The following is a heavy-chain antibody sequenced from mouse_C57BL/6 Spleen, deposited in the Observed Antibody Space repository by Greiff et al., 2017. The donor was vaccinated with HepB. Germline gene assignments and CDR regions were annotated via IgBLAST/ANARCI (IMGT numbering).Heavy chain of an antibody. V-gene: IGHV5-4*01. J-gene: IGHJ2*01. Sequence: DVRLVESGGGLVKPGGSLKLSCAASGFTFSSYAMSWVRQTPEKRLEWVATISDGGSYTYYPDNVKGRFTISRDNAKNNLYLQMSHLKSEDTAMYYCAREGYPSFDYWGQGTTLTISS. CDR1: GFTFSSYA. D-gene: IGHD2-2*01. CDR2: ISDGGSYT. CDR3: AREGYPSFDY.